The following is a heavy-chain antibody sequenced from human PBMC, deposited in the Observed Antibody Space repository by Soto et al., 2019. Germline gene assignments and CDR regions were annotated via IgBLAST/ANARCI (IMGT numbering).Heavy chain of an antibody. CDR3: ARVTLKAGNWFDP. Sequence: ASVKVSCKASGYTFTDYFIHWLRQAPGQGFEWMGWINPNSRGTNYAPKVQGRVTMTRDTSNSTAYMELRGLRSDDTAVYYCARVTLKAGNWFDPWGQGTLVTVSS. CDR2: INPNSRGT. J-gene: IGHJ5*02. CDR1: GYTFTDYF. V-gene: IGHV1-2*02.